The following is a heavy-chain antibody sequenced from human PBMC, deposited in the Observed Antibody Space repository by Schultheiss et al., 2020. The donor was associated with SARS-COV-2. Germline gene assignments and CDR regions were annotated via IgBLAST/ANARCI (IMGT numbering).Heavy chain of an antibody. CDR3: ARVGTPYSSGWTWFDP. CDR2: IHHSGST. CDR1: GGSITSHY. J-gene: IGHJ5*02. V-gene: IGHV4-59*11. D-gene: IGHD6-19*01. Sequence: SETLSLTCTVSGGSITSHYWSWIRQPPGKGLEWIGEIHHSGSTYYNPSLKSRITMSVDTSKNQFSLKLTSVTAADTAVYYCARVGTPYSSGWTWFDPWGQGTLVTVSS.